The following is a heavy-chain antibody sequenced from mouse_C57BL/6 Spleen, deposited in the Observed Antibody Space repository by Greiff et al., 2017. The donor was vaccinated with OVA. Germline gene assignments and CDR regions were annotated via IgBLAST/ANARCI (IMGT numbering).Heavy chain of an antibody. J-gene: IGHJ1*03. Sequence: VQLQQSGPELVKPGASVKIPCKASGYTFTDYNMDWVKQSHGKSLEWIGDINPNNGGTIYNQKFKGKATLTVDKSSSTAYMELRRLTSENTAVSFGVRGRGGVNTDWYFDVWGTGTTVTVSS. CDR2: INPNNGGT. CDR1: GYTFTDYN. V-gene: IGHV1-18*01. CDR3: VRGRGGVNTDWYFDV. D-gene: IGHD1-1*02.